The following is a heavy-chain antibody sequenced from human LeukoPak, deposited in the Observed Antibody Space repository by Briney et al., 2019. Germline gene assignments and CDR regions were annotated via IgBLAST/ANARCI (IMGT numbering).Heavy chain of an antibody. CDR2: ISYTGST. CDR3: ARISRVHFTGPDYWRGHLSWFDP. CDR1: GVSLTRYY. Sequence: SETLSLTCTVSGVSLTRYYWTWIRQSPGKGLEWIGSISYTGSTDYNPSLKTGVTISVDTSKNQFSLRLTSVTAADTAFYFCARISRVHFTGPDYWRGHLSWFDPWGQGALVTVSS. V-gene: IGHV4-59*01. D-gene: IGHD3-3*01. J-gene: IGHJ5*02.